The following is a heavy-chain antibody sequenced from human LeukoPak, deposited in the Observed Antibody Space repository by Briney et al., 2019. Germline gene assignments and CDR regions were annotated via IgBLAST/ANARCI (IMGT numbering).Heavy chain of an antibody. CDR1: GGSISSGGYY. J-gene: IGHJ5*02. CDR2: IYYSGST. Sequence: SETLSLTRTVSGGSISSGGYYWSWIRQHPGKGLEWIGYIYYSGSTYYNPSLKSRVTISVDTSKNQFSLKLSSVTAADTAVYYCARFRRADYDFWSGEFNWFDPWGQGTLVTVSS. CDR3: ARFRRADYDFWSGEFNWFDP. V-gene: IGHV4-31*03. D-gene: IGHD3-3*01.